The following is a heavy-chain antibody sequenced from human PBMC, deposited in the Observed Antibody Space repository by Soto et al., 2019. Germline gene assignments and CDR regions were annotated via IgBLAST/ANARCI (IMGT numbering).Heavy chain of an antibody. D-gene: IGHD3-3*01. J-gene: IGHJ4*02. V-gene: IGHV3-15*01. CDR2: IKSKTDGGTT. Sequence: GGSLRLSCAASGFTFSNAWMSWVRQAPGKGLEWVGRIKSKTDGGTTDYAAPVKGRFTISRDDSKNTLYLQMNSLKTEDTAVYYCFENTGRDTIFGVVNDYWGQGTLVTVSS. CDR1: GFTFSNAW. CDR3: FENTGRDTIFGVVNDY.